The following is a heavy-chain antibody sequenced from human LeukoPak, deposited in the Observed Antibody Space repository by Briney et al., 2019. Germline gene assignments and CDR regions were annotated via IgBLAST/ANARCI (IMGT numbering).Heavy chain of an antibody. CDR3: ARGPPDADGWFDP. CDR2: IIPILGIA. D-gene: IGHD5-24*01. CDR1: GGTFSSYT. Sequence: SVKVSCKASGGTFSSYTISRVRQAPGQGLEWMGRIIPILGIANYAQKFQGRVTITADKSTSTAYMELSSLRSEDTAVYYCARGPPDADGWFDPWGQGTLVTVSS. V-gene: IGHV1-69*02. J-gene: IGHJ5*02.